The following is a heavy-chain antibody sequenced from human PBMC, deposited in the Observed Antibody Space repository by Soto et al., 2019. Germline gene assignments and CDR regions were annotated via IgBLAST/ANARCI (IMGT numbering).Heavy chain of an antibody. D-gene: IGHD6-19*01. CDR3: ARGLAVAGTVDY. J-gene: IGHJ4*02. V-gene: IGHV4-59*01. Sequence: SLTCTVSGCSISSYYWSWIRQPPGKGLEWIGYIYNSGSTNYNPTLKSRVTISVDTSKNQFSLKLSSVTAADTAVYYCARGLAVAGTVDYWGPGTLGTLSS. CDR1: GCSISSYY. CDR2: IYNSGST.